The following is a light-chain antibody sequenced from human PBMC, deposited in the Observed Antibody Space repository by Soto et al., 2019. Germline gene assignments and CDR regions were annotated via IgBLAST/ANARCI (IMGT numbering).Light chain of an antibody. Sequence: DIQMTQSPSTLSASVGDRVTIACRANQTITRGLAWYQQKPGKAPKLLIFDASTLESGVPSRFSGSGYGTEFTLTISSLQPEDFATYYCQQYHTFWTFGQGTTVEVK. V-gene: IGKV1-5*01. CDR3: QQYHTFWT. J-gene: IGKJ1*01. CDR1: QTITRG. CDR2: DAS.